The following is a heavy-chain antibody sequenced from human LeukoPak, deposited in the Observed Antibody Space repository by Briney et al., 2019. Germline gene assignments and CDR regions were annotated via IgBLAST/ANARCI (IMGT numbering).Heavy chain of an antibody. D-gene: IGHD2-15*01. J-gene: IGHJ6*02. V-gene: IGHV4-59*08. Sequence: PSETLSLTCTVSGGSINNYYWTWIRQPPGKGLEWIGYIDYSGSTNYNPSLKSRVTISVDTSRNQFSLRLTSVTAADTAVYYCARHRSIGGSFFHYKYYYGMDVWGQGTLVTVSS. CDR2: IDYSGST. CDR1: GGSINNYY. CDR3: ARHRSIGGSFFHYKYYYGMDV.